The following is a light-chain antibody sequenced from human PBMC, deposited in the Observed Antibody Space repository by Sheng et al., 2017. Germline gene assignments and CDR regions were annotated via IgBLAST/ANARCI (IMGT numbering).Light chain of an antibody. Sequence: VIWMTQSPSLLSASTGDRVTISCRMSQGISNFLAWYRQKPGKAPELLIYAASTLQSGVPSRFSGSGSGTDFTLTINCLQSEDFATYYCQQYYTFPRTFGQGTKVEIK. CDR3: QQYYTFPRT. CDR2: AAS. CDR1: QGISNF. V-gene: IGKV1D-8*01. J-gene: IGKJ1*01.